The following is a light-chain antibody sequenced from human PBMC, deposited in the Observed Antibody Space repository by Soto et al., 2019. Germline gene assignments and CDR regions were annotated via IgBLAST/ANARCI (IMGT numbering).Light chain of an antibody. J-gene: IGLJ2*01. CDR1: SSDVGGYNY. CDR3: SSYAGSNIPVV. CDR2: EVS. V-gene: IGLV2-8*01. Sequence: QSALTQPPSASGSPGQSVTISCTGTSSDVGGYNYVSWYQQHPGKAPKLMIYEVSNRPSGVPDRFSGSQSGNTASLTVSGLQAEDEADYYCSSYAGSNIPVVFGGGTKLTLL.